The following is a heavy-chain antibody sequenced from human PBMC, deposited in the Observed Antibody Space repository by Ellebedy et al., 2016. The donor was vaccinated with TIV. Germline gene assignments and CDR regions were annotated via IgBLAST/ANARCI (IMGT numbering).Heavy chain of an antibody. V-gene: IGHV1-2*02. Sequence: ASVKVSXXASGYTFTGTDYYMHWVRQALGQGLEWMGWINPKSGGTNYARKFQGRVTMTRDTSISTAYMELSRLRSDDTAVFYCARGFVWFSYAFDIWGQGTMVTVSP. CDR1: GYTFTGTDYY. CDR3: ARGFVWFSYAFDI. D-gene: IGHD2-21*01. J-gene: IGHJ3*02. CDR2: INPKSGGT.